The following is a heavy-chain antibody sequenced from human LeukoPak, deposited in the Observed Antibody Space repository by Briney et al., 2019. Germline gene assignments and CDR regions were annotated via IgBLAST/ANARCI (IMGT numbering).Heavy chain of an antibody. CDR1: GFTFGDYA. J-gene: IGHJ3*02. V-gene: IGHV3-30*04. D-gene: IGHD5-12*01. CDR3: AKARDFGYSGYDEGDDAFDI. Sequence: GGSLRLSCTASGFTFGDYAMSWFRQAPGKGLEWVAVISYDGSNKYYADSVKGRFTISRDNSKNTLYLQMNSLRAEDTAVYYCAKARDFGYSGYDEGDDAFDIWGQGTMVTVSS. CDR2: ISYDGSNK.